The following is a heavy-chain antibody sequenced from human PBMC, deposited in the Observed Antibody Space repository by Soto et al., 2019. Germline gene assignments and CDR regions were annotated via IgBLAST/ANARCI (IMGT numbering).Heavy chain of an antibody. Sequence: SETLSLTCTVYGGSFSGSFWNWIRQPPGKGLEWIGEINHSGSTKSNPSLKSRVTISVDTSKNQFSLKLNSVTAADTAVYYCARGPWGYDSSGYYRRPFDYWGQGTLVTVS. CDR1: GGSFSGSF. CDR2: INHSGST. D-gene: IGHD3-22*01. CDR3: ARGPWGYDSSGYYRRPFDY. J-gene: IGHJ4*02. V-gene: IGHV4-34*01.